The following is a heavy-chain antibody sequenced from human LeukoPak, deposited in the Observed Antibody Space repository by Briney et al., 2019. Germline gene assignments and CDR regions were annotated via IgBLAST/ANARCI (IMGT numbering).Heavy chain of an antibody. V-gene: IGHV4-39*07. CDR3: ARVRQDTAQVYYYYYMDV. CDR1: GGSISSSSYY. J-gene: IGHJ6*03. D-gene: IGHD5-18*01. CDR2: IYYSGST. Sequence: SETLSLTCTVSGGSISSSSYYWCWIRQPPGKGLGWIGSIYYSGSTYYNPSLKSRVTISVDTSKNQFSLMLLSVAAADTAVYYGARVRQDTAQVYYYYYMDVWGKGTTVTISS.